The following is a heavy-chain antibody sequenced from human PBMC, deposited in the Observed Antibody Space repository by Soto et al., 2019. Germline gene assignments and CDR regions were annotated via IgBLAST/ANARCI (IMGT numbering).Heavy chain of an antibody. CDR3: ASMVMYSSGWYYFDY. V-gene: IGHV1-3*01. CDR2: INAGNGNT. D-gene: IGHD6-19*01. J-gene: IGHJ4*02. CDR1: GYTFTSYA. Sequence: ASVKVSCKASGYTFTSYAMHWVRQAPGQRLEWMGWINAGNGNTKYSQKFQGRVTTTRDTSASTAYMELSSLRSEDTAVYYCASMVMYSSGWYYFDYWGQGTLVTVSS.